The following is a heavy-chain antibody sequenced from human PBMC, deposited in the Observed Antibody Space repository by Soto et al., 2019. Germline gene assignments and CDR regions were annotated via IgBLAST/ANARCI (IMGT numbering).Heavy chain of an antibody. CDR1: GGSITSSNYH. D-gene: IGHD2-2*01. J-gene: IGHJ4*02. CDR2: IYYSGNT. V-gene: IGHV4-39*01. CDR3: SRLTTALPGDD. Sequence: QVQLQESGPGLVKPSEALSLTCTVSGGSITSSNYHWGWSRQPPGKGLEWIGTIYYSGNTYYNPSLKSRVTMSMDASKNQFSLTLSSVAVADTPVYYCSRLTTALPGDDWGQGTLVTVSS.